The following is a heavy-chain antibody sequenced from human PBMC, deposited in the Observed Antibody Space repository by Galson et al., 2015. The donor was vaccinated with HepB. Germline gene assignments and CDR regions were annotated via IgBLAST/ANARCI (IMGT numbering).Heavy chain of an antibody. V-gene: IGHV3-23*01. D-gene: IGHD5-12*01. Sequence: SLRLSCAASGFTFTYYAMSWVRQAPGKGLEWVSCITGSGDSTYTADSVKGRFTISRDNSKNRLYLQMNSLRVEDTAVYYCARDRVRSGFYWDYFDYWGQGTLVTVSS. CDR3: ARDRVRSGFYWDYFDY. CDR1: GFTFTYYA. J-gene: IGHJ4*02. CDR2: ITGSGDST.